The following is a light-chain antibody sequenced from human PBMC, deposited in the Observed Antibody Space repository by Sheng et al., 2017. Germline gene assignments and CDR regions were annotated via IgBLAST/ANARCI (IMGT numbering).Light chain of an antibody. J-gene: IGKJ5*01. CDR1: QSISNY. CDR3: QQSISTPG. V-gene: IGKV1-39*01. CDR2: AAS. Sequence: IQMTQSPSSLSASVGDRVTITCRASQSISNYLNWYQRKPGKAPKLLIYAASTLQGGVPSRFSGSGSGTDFTLTISSLQPEDFATYYCQQSISTPGFGQGTRLEIK.